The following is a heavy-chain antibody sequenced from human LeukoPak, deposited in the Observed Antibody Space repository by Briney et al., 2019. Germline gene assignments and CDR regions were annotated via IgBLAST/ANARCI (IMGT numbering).Heavy chain of an antibody. V-gene: IGHV3-30*02. D-gene: IGHD3-3*01. CDR3: ARDQGYDFWSGPNWFDP. CDR1: GFTFSSYG. CDR2: IRYDGSNK. Sequence: QSGGSLRLSCAASGFTFSSYGMHWVRQAPGKGLEWVAFIRYDGSNKYYADSVKGRFTISRDNSKNTLYLQMNSLRAEDTAVYYCARDQGYDFWSGPNWFDPWGQGTLVTVSS. J-gene: IGHJ5*02.